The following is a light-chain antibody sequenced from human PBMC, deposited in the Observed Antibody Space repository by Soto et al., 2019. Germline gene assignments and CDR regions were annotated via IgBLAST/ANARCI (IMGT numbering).Light chain of an antibody. CDR1: QTVSSTY. CDR2: GTS. J-gene: IGKJ4*01. CDR3: QQFSSAPLT. Sequence: EIVLTQSPGILSLSPGERATLSCRASQTVSSTYLGWYQQKPGQAPRLLIYGTSNRATGIPDRFSGSGSGTDFTLTISRLEPEDFAVYYCQQFSSAPLTFGGGTKVEI. V-gene: IGKV3-20*01.